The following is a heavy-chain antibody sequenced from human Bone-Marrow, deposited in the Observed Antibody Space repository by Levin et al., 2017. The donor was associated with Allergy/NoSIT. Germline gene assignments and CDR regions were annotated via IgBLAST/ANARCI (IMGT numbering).Heavy chain of an antibody. Sequence: PGGSLRLSCSASGFTFIDAWMSWVRQVPGKGLEWVGRITSKIDGRTTDYATFVKGRFIISRDDVTDTLFLQMNSLRADDTALYYCATDPPRQQLVRRDVFDYWGQGTQVTVSS. D-gene: IGHD1-1*01. CDR1: GFTFIDAW. J-gene: IGHJ4*02. CDR3: ATDPPRQQLVRRDVFDY. V-gene: IGHV3-15*05. CDR2: ITSKIDGRTT.